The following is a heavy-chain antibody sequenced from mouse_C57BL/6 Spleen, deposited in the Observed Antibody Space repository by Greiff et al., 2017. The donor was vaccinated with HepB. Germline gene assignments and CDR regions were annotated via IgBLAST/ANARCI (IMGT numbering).Heavy chain of an antibody. CDR3: ARPLSTTVDAMDY. J-gene: IGHJ4*01. CDR1: GFTFSSYG. V-gene: IGHV5-6*01. CDR2: ISSGGSYT. D-gene: IGHD1-1*01. Sequence: EVKVVESGGDLVKPGGSLKLSCAASGFTFSSYGMSWVRQTPDKRLEWVATISSGGSYTYYPDSVKGRFTISRDNAKNTLYLQMSSLKSEDTAMYYCARPLSTTVDAMDYWGQGTSVTVSS.